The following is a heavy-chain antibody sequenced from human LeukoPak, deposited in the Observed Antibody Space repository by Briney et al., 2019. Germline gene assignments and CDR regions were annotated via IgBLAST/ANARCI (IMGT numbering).Heavy chain of an antibody. D-gene: IGHD3-22*01. Sequence: AGGSLRLSCAASGFTLSSYWMHWVRQAPGKGLVWVSRIKSDGSTRYADSVKGRFTVSRDNAKNTVSLQMNSLRAEDTGVYYCARAPSEIGGYYPEYFRHWGQGTLVIVSS. CDR2: IKSDGST. CDR1: GFTLSSYW. CDR3: ARAPSEIGGYYPEYFRH. V-gene: IGHV3-74*01. J-gene: IGHJ1*01.